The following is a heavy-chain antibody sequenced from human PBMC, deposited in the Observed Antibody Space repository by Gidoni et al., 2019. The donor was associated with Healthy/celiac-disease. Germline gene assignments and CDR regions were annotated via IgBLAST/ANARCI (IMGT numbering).Heavy chain of an antibody. CDR1: GFTFSRYS. V-gene: IGHV3-21*01. J-gene: IGHJ4*02. D-gene: IGHD6-13*01. CDR3: AREGGGSSSWLNYFDY. Sequence: EVQLVESGGGLVKPGGSLRLSCAASGFTFSRYSMNWVRQAPGKGLEWVSSISSSSSYIYYADSVKGRFTISRDNAKNSLYLQMNSLRAEDTAVYYCAREGGGSSSWLNYFDYWGQGTLVTVSS. CDR2: ISSSSSYI.